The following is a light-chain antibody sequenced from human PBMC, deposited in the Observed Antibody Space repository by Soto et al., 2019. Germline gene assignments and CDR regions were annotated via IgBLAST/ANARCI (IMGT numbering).Light chain of an antibody. CDR1: SSNIGAGYD. V-gene: IGLV1-40*01. Sequence: QSVLTQPPSVSGDPGQRVTISCTGSSSNIGAGYDVYWYQQLPGTAPKLLLSGDINRPSGVPDRFSDSTSGTSASLAITGLQTDDGGYYYCQSYDSSLSGVVFGGGTKLTVL. CDR2: GDI. CDR3: QSYDSSLSGVV. J-gene: IGLJ2*01.